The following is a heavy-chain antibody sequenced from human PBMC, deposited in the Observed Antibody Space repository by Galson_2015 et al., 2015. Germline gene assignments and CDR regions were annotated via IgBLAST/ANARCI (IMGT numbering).Heavy chain of an antibody. V-gene: IGHV4-34*01. CDR1: GGSFSGYY. CDR3: ARGPWWLRTGHSY. Sequence: SEPLSLTCAVYGGSFSGYYWSWIRQPPGKGLEWIGEINHSGSTNYNPSLKSRVTISVDTSKNQFSLKLSSVTAADTAVYYCARGPWWLRTGHSYWGQGTLATVSS. CDR2: INHSGST. D-gene: IGHD5-12*01. J-gene: IGHJ4*02.